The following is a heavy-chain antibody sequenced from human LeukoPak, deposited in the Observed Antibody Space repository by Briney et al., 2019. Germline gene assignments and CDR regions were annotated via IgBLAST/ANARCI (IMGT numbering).Heavy chain of an antibody. V-gene: IGHV1-46*02. CDR1: GYSFNSHH. J-gene: IGHJ6*02. CDR2: NFSHDGST. Sequence: ASVKVSCKTSGYSFNSHHVHWVRQAPGQGLEWMGINFSHDGSTSNTQKFQGRVTMTRDTSTSTVYMELSSLRSEDTAVHYCARDSGSFHYDIDVWGQGTTVIVSS. D-gene: IGHD3-10*01. CDR3: ARDSGSFHYDIDV.